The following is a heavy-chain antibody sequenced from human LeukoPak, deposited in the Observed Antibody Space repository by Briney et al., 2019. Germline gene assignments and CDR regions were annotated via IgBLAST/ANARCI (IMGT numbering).Heavy chain of an antibody. CDR1: GGSISTYY. D-gene: IGHD7-27*01. V-gene: IGHV4-59*01. CDR2: IYYSGST. Sequence: SETLSLTCTVSGGSISTYYWSWIRQPPGKGLEWIGYIYYSGSTNHNPSLKSRVTISVDTSKNQFSLKLSSVTAADTAVYYCARVPQLGMLDYWGQGTLVTVSS. CDR3: ARVPQLGMLDY. J-gene: IGHJ4*02.